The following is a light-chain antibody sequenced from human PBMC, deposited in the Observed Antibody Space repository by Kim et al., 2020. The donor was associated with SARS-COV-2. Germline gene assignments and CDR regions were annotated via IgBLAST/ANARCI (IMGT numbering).Light chain of an antibody. J-gene: IGLJ3*02. V-gene: IGLV3-10*01. CDR3: YSTDSSGNHRV. CDR1: ALPKKY. CDR2: EDS. Sequence: SYELTQPPSVSVSPGQTARITCSGDALPKKYAYWYQQKSGQAPVLVIYEDSKRPSWIPERFSGSSSGTLATLTISGAQVEDEADYYCYSTDSSGNHRVFGGGTQLTVL.